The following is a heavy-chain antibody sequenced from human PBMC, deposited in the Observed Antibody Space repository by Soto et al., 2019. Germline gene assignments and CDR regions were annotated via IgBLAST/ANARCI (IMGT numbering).Heavy chain of an antibody. D-gene: IGHD1-26*01. Sequence: PSETLSLTCIVSGGSISSYYWSWIRQPPGKGLEWIGYIYYSGSTNYNPSLKSRVTISVDTSKNQFSLKLTSVTAAETAVYYCARGMGSQDYWGQGTLVNVSS. CDR2: IYYSGST. J-gene: IGHJ4*02. CDR1: GGSISSYY. CDR3: ARGMGSQDY. V-gene: IGHV4-59*01.